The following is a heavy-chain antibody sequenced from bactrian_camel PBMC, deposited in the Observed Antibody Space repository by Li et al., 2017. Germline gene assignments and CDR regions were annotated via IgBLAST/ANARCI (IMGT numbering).Heavy chain of an antibody. J-gene: IGHJ4*01. V-gene: IGHV3-2*01. CDR3: VMASGGWFGFWDY. D-gene: IGHD3*01. CDR1: GFTFSNHD. CDR2: IYTDGSGP. Sequence: HVQLVESGGDLVQPGGSLRISCAASGFTFSNHDMGWVRQAPGKGLEWVSSIYTDGSGPYYAEFVKGRLTMSSDNAKNTVYLQMNSLKSEDTALYYCVMASGGWFGFWDYWGQGTQVTVS.